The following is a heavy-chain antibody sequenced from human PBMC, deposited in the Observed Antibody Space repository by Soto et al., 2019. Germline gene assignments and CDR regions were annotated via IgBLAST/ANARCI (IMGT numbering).Heavy chain of an antibody. J-gene: IGHJ6*03. V-gene: IGHV3-33*01. D-gene: IGHD4-17*01. Sequence: VAVIWYDGSNKYYADSVKGRFTISRDNSKNTLYLQMNSLRAEDTAVYYCARAGSYGDYYYYYMDVWGKGTTVTVSS. CDR2: IWYDGSNK. CDR3: ARAGSYGDYYYYYMDV.